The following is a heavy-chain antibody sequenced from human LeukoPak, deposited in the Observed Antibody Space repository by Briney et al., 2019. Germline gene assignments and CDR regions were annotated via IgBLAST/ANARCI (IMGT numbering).Heavy chain of an antibody. CDR1: VGSISSYH. CDR3: ARAGVEMATSGGIFDY. CDR2: IYTSGST. J-gene: IGHJ4*02. V-gene: IGHV4-4*07. Sequence: SQTPSLTCTVPVGSISSYHWSWIRQPAGKGLEWIGRIYTSGSTNYNPSLKSRVTMSVDTSKNQFSLKLSSVTAADTAVYYCARAGVEMATSGGIFDYWGQGALVTVSS. D-gene: IGHD5-24*01.